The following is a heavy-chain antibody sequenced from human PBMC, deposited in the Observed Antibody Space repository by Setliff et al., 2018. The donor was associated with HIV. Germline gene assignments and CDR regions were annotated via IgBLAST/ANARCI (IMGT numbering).Heavy chain of an antibody. CDR3: ARSDLDNGSGYFDYYSYYMDV. CDR1: GGSFSGYH. D-gene: IGHD3-22*01. CDR2: IDHSGST. J-gene: IGHJ6*03. Sequence: SETLSLTCAVYGGSFSGYHWSWIRQSPGKGLEWIGEIDHSGSTDDNPSLKSRVTISVDTSRNQFSLKLRSVTAADTAIYYCARSDLDNGSGYFDYYSYYMDVWGRGTTVTVSS. V-gene: IGHV4-34*01.